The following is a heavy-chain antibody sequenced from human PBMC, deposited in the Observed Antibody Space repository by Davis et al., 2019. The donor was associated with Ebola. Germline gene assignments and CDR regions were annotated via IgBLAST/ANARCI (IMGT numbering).Heavy chain of an antibody. Sequence: PGGSLRLSCVGSEFTFRSYWFHWVRQAPGKGLEWVSRIDTDGSITDYADSVRGRFTISRDNAKNTLFLQMNSLRADDTAVYYCARDVGGRAGYWGQGTLVTVSS. CDR1: EFTFRSYW. J-gene: IGHJ4*02. CDR3: ARDVGGRAGY. V-gene: IGHV3-74*01. CDR2: IDTDGSIT.